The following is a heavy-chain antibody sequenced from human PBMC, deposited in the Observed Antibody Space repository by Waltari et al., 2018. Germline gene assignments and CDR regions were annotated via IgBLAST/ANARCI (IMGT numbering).Heavy chain of an antibody. J-gene: IGHJ1*01. V-gene: IGHV4-59*01. Sequence: QVQLQESGPGLVKPSETLSLTCTVSGGSISSYYWSWIRQPPGKGLEWIGYIYYSGSTNYNPSLKSRVTISVDTSKNQFSLKLSSVTAADTAVYYCARHIAAAGGAEYFQHWGQGTLVTVSS. CDR1: GGSISSYY. D-gene: IGHD6-13*01. CDR2: IYYSGST. CDR3: ARHIAAAGGAEYFQH.